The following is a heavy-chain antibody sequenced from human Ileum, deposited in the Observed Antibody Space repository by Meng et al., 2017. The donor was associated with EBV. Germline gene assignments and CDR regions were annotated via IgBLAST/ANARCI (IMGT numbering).Heavy chain of an antibody. CDR1: GGSISVINW. CDR2: MSDSGIT. J-gene: IGHJ4*02. CDR3: AKNGEKYFEY. Sequence: VQHQGAGPGLVNPSGTPSLTCAVSGGSISVINWWSWVRQSPEKGLEWIGEMSDSGITHYNPSLKSRVTISADKSNNQFSLKLTSVTSADTAVYFCAKNGEKYFEYWGQGTLVTVSS. V-gene: IGHV4-4*02.